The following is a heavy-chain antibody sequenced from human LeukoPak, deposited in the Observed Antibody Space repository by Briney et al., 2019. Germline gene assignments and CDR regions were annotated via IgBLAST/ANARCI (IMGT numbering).Heavy chain of an antibody. CDR1: GFTFSDYY. Sequence: PGGSLRLSCAASGFTFSDYYMSWIRQAPGKGLEWVSYISSSGSTIYYADSVKGRFTISRDNAKNSLYLQMNSLRVEDTAVYYCARDRPYYYDSSGYLGGIDYWGQGTLVTVSS. D-gene: IGHD3-22*01. V-gene: IGHV3-11*01. CDR2: ISSSGSTI. J-gene: IGHJ4*02. CDR3: ARDRPYYYDSSGYLGGIDY.